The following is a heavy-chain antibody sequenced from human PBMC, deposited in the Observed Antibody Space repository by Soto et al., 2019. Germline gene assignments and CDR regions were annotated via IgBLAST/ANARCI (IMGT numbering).Heavy chain of an antibody. CDR3: ARGYCTTNICDPWFDP. Sequence: GASLKISCQGSGYSFTSYWIGWVRQMPGKGLEWMGIIYPGDSDTRYSPSFQGQVTISADKSISTAYLQWSSLKASDTAMYYCARGYCTTNICDPWFDPWGQGTLVTVSS. D-gene: IGHD2-8*01. CDR2: IYPGDSDT. CDR1: GYSFTSYW. J-gene: IGHJ5*02. V-gene: IGHV5-51*01.